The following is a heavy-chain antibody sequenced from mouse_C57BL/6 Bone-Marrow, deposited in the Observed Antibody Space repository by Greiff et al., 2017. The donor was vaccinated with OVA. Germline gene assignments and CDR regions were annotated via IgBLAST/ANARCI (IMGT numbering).Heavy chain of an antibody. D-gene: IGHD1-1*01. V-gene: IGHV1-72*01. CDR3: ARRGSSYDWYFDV. CDR1: GYTFTSYW. J-gene: IGHJ1*03. Sequence: QVQLQQPGAELVKPGASVKLSCKASGYTFTSYWMHWVKQRPGRGLEWIGRIDPNSGGTKYNEKFKSKATLTVDKPSSTAYMQRSSLTSEDSAVYYCARRGSSYDWYFDVWGTGTTVTVSS. CDR2: IDPNSGGT.